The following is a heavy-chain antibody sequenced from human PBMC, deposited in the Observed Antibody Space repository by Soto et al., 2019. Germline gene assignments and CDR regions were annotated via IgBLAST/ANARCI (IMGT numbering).Heavy chain of an antibody. D-gene: IGHD2-15*01. J-gene: IGHJ6*02. CDR2: ISFDGTKE. V-gene: IGHV3-30*03. Sequence: QLVESGGRGVQPGRSLRLSCEASEFTFSSYAMHWVRQAPGRGLEWVALISFDGTKEYYADSVKGRFIISRDNSKSMVYLQMDSLRPDDTASYDCARPIPRWSYHYGMDVRCPGTTVTVSS. CDR3: ARPIPRWSYHYGMDV. CDR1: EFTFSSYA.